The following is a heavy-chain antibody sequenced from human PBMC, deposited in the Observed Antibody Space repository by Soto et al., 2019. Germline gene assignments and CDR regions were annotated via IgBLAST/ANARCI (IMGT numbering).Heavy chain of an antibody. D-gene: IGHD3-10*01. V-gene: IGHV3-30-3*01. CDR1: GFTFSSYA. Sequence: PGGSLSLSCAASGFTFSSYAMHWVRQAPGKGLEWVAVISYDGSNKYYADSVKDRFTISRDNSKNTLYLQMNSLRAEDTAVYYCARDGQVRGVIITLYYFDYWGQGTLVTVSS. CDR3: ARDGQVRGVIITLYYFDY. J-gene: IGHJ4*02. CDR2: ISYDGSNK.